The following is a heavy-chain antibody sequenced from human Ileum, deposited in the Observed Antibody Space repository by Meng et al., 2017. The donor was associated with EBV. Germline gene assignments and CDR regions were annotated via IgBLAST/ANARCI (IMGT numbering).Heavy chain of an antibody. CDR3: AKGGQWDPLNS. CDR1: GVSISGNY. CDR2: SYEGTT. V-gene: IGHV4-59*01. D-gene: IGHD1-26*01. Sequence: QVQLPESGPGLVKPSAPLSLPCDVSGVSISGNYWSWIRQSPVKGLEWIGFSYEGTTNYNPSLKSRVTIAAGPANNQISLRLSSVTSADTAVYYCAKGGQWDPLNSWGRGILVTVSS. J-gene: IGHJ4*02.